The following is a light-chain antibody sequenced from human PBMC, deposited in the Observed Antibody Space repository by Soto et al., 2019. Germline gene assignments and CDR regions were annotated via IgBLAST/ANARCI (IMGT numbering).Light chain of an antibody. CDR1: SSNIGSNY. V-gene: IGLV1-47*01. J-gene: IGLJ2*01. CDR3: AAWDDSLSGVL. Sequence: QSVLTQPHSASGAPGQRVTISCSGSSSNIGSNYVYWYQQLPGTAPKLLIYRNNQRRSGVPDRFSGSKSGTSVSLAISGLRSEDEANYYCAAWDDSLSGVLFGGGTKLTVL. CDR2: RNN.